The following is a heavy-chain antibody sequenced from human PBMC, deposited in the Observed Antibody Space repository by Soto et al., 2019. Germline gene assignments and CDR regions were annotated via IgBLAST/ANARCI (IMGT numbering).Heavy chain of an antibody. CDR2: IVPMFGTA. D-gene: IGHD3-22*01. CDR1: GVTFSRYA. CDR3: ARGVYYDSRGYYFFF. J-gene: IGHJ4*02. V-gene: IGHV1-69*13. Sequence: SGKVSCKASGVTFSRYALSWVRQAPGQGPEWMGGIVPMFGTANYAQKFQGRVTITADESTNTAYMQLSSLRSEDTAVYYCARGVYYDSRGYYFFFWGQGTLVTVSS.